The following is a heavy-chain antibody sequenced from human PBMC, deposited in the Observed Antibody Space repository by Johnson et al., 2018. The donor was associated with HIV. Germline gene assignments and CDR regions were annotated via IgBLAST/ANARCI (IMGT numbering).Heavy chain of an antibody. Sequence: MQLVESGGGVVQPGRSLRLSCAASGFTFSNFGMHWVRQAPGTGLEWVAVISYHGSNKYYADSVKGRFTTSRDNSKNKLYLQMNSLRPEYTAVYYCARGRQAAPLCAFDIWGQGTKVPVSS. CDR2: ISYHGSNK. CDR3: ARGRQAAPLCAFDI. CDR1: GFTFSNFG. D-gene: IGHD6-6*01. V-gene: IGHV3-30*19. J-gene: IGHJ3*02.